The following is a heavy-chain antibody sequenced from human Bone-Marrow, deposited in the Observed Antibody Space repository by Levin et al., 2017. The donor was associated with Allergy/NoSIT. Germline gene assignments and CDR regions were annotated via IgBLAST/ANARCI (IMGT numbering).Heavy chain of an antibody. CDR1: GFTFSSYA. D-gene: IGHD6-13*01. CDR3: ARDLEGRGKSSSWIFDY. Sequence: LGESLKISCAASGFTFSSYAMHWVRQAPGKGLEWVAVISYDGSNKYYADSVKGRFTISRDNSKNTLYLQMNSLRAEDTAVYYCARDLEGRGKSSSWIFDYWGQGTLVTVSS. J-gene: IGHJ4*02. CDR2: ISYDGSNK. V-gene: IGHV3-30-3*01.